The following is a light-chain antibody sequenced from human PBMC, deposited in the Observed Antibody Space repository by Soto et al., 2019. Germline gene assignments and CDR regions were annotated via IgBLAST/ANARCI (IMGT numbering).Light chain of an antibody. V-gene: IGKV3-15*01. CDR3: QQYNNWPPLT. CDR2: GAS. J-gene: IGKJ4*01. Sequence: EIVMTQSPATLSVSPGERATLSCRASQSVSSNLAWYQQTPGQAPRLLIYGASTRATGIPASFSGSGSGTEFTLTISSLQSEDFAVYYCQQYNNWPPLTFGEGTKVEIK. CDR1: QSVSSN.